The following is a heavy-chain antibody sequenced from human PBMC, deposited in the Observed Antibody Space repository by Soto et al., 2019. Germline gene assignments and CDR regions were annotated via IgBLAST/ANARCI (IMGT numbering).Heavy chain of an antibody. D-gene: IGHD3-22*01. J-gene: IGHJ4*02. V-gene: IGHV3-30-3*01. CDR3: AKDPHSSGLPGYFDY. CDR1: EFTFSSYA. Sequence: LRLSCAASEFTFSSYAMHWVRQAPGKGLEWVAVISYDGSNKYYADSVKGRFTISRDNSKNTLYLQMNSLRAEDTAVYYCAKDPHSSGLPGYFDYWGQGTLVTVSS. CDR2: ISYDGSNK.